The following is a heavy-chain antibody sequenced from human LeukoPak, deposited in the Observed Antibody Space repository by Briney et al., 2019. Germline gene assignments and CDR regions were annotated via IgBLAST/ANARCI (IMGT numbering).Heavy chain of an antibody. CDR3: ARSETAARPLDP. Sequence: SVKVSCKGSGGTFSSYAISWVRQAPGQGLEWMGGIIPIFGTANYAQKFQGRVTITTDESTSTAYMELSSLRSEDTAVYYCARSETAARPLDPWGQGTLVTVSS. J-gene: IGHJ5*02. D-gene: IGHD6-6*01. CDR2: IIPIFGTA. CDR1: GGTFSSYA. V-gene: IGHV1-69*05.